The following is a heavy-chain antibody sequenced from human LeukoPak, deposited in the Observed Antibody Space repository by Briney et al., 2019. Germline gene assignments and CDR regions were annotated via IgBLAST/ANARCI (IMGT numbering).Heavy chain of an antibody. J-gene: IGHJ4*02. Sequence: GSLRLSCAASGFTFSSYWMSWVRQAPGKGLEWVANIKQDGSEKYYVDSVKGRFTISRDNAKNSLYLQMNSLRAEDTAVYYCARYMLEQQLVEVGYFDYWGQGTLVTVSS. CDR3: ARYMLEQQLVEVGYFDY. V-gene: IGHV3-7*01. CDR1: GFTFSSYW. D-gene: IGHD6-13*01. CDR2: IKQDGSEK.